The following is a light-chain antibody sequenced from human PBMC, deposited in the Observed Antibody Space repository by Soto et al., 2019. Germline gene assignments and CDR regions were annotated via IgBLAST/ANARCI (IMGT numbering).Light chain of an antibody. J-gene: IGLJ1*01. CDR2: GNS. CDR1: SSNIGAGYD. CDR3: QSYDSSLSVLYV. V-gene: IGLV1-40*01. Sequence: QSVLTQPPSVSGAPGQRVTISCTGSSSNIGAGYDVHWYQQLPGTAPKLLIYGNSNRPSGVPDRFSGSKSGTSASLAITGLQAEDEADYYCQSYDSSLSVLYVFGTGTKLNVL.